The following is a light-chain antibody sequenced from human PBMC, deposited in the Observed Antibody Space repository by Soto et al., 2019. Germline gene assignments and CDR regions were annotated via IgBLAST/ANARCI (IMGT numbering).Light chain of an antibody. V-gene: IGLV1-44*01. CDR3: AAWDGSLNGWV. J-gene: IGLJ3*02. CDR2: SNN. CDR1: RSNIGSDT. Sequence: QSVLTQPPSASGTPGQRVTISCSGSRSNIGSDTVNWYQQLPGTAPKLLIYSNNQGPSGVPDRFSGSKSGTSASLAISGLQSEDEADYYCAAWDGSLNGWVFGGGTKLTVL.